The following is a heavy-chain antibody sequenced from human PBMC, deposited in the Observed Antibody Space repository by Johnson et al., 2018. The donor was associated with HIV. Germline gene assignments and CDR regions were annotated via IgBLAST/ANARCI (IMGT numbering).Heavy chain of an antibody. CDR3: AKESGYCSSSSCYGDAFDI. CDR1: GFTFSSYW. V-gene: IGHV3-7*01. J-gene: IGHJ3*02. D-gene: IGHD2-2*01. Sequence: VESGGGVVQPGRSLRLSCAASGFTFSSYWMSWVRQAPGKGLEWVANIKQDGSEKYYVDSVKGRFTIYRDNSKNMLYLEVNSLRAEDTAVYYCAKESGYCSSSSCYGDAFDIWGQGTMVTVSS. CDR2: IKQDGSEK.